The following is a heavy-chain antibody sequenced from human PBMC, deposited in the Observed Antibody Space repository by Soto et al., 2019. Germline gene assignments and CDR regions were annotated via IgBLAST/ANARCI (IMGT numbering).Heavy chain of an antibody. CDR1: GDSISSGGYY. CDR3: ARGSIVAATLFDY. CDR2: IYYSGST. D-gene: IGHD2-15*01. Sequence: SETLSLTCTVSGDSISSGGYYWSWIRQHPGKGLEWIGYIYYSGSTYYNPSLKSRVIISVDTSKNQFSLKLSSVTAADTAVYYCARGSIVAATLFDYWGRGPLVTASS. V-gene: IGHV4-31*03. J-gene: IGHJ4*02.